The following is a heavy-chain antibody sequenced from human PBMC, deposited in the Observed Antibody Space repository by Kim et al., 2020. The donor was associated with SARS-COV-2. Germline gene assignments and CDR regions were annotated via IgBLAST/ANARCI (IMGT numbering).Heavy chain of an antibody. CDR2: ISPTGDET. Sequence: GGSLRLSCAASGFFFPRYAMSWVRQAPGKGLEWVSAISPTGDETFYADSVKGRFTISRDDSKNTVYLQMNSLRADDTAVYYCANRLWGTSWYEHWGQGAL. CDR1: GFFFPRYA. CDR3: ANRLWGTSWYEH. V-gene: IGHV3-23*01. J-gene: IGHJ5*02. D-gene: IGHD3-16*01.